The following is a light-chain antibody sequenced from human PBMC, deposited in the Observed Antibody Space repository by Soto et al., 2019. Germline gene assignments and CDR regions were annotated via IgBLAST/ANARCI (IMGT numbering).Light chain of an antibody. V-gene: IGKV1-5*01. Sequence: DIEMTQSPSTLPASVGDRVTITCGASQSISNCLAWYQQKPPTAPKVLIYHASNLQSGGPSSFSGSGSATEFTLTIISLQTHDFATYYCQQSYSTPPGTFGQGTKVDIK. J-gene: IGKJ1*01. CDR3: QQSYSTPPGT. CDR1: QSISNC. CDR2: HAS.